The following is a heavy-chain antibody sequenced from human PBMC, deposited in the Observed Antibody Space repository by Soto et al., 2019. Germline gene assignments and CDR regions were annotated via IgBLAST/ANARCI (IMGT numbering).Heavy chain of an antibody. D-gene: IGHD2-15*01. CDR1: GGTFSSYT. Sequence: ASVKVSCKASGGTFSSYTISWVRQAPGQGLEWMGRIIPILGIANYAQKFQGRVTITADKSTSTAYMELSSLRSEDTAVYYCARDHEGYCSGGSCYQWFDPWGQGTLVTVSS. V-gene: IGHV1-69*04. CDR3: ARDHEGYCSGGSCYQWFDP. J-gene: IGHJ5*02. CDR2: IIPILGIA.